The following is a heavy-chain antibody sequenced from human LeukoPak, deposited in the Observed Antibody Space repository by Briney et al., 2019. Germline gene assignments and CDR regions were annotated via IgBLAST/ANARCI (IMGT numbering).Heavy chain of an antibody. D-gene: IGHD2/OR15-2a*01. J-gene: IGHJ4*02. Sequence: PSETLSLTCAVYGGSFSGYYWSWIHQPPGKGLEWIGEINHSGSTNYNPSLKSRVTISVDTSKNQFSLKLSSVTAADTAVYYCARAKDLFLWSYYFDYWGQGTLVTVSS. V-gene: IGHV4-34*01. CDR1: GGSFSGYY. CDR2: INHSGST. CDR3: ARAKDLFLWSYYFDY.